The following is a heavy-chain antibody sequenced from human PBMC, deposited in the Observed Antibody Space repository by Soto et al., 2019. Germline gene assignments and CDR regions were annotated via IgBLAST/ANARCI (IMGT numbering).Heavy chain of an antibody. Sequence: SETLSLTCTVSGGSISSGGYYWSWIRQHPGKGLEWIGYIYYSGSTYYNPSLKSRVTISVDTSKNQFSLKLSSVTAADTAVYYCASGITIFGVVQNWFDPWGQGTLVTVLL. J-gene: IGHJ5*02. CDR2: IYYSGST. V-gene: IGHV4-31*03. CDR1: GGSISSGGYY. CDR3: ASGITIFGVVQNWFDP. D-gene: IGHD3-3*01.